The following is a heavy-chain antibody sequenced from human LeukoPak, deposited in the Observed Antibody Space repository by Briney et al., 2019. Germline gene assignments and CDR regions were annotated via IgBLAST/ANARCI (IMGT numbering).Heavy chain of an antibody. CDR3: ARPRAYDSRDLDY. J-gene: IGHJ4*02. D-gene: IGHD3-16*01. CDR2: LDSDGTDT. Sequence: GGSLRLSCVASGFIFTTYGMHWVRQAPGKGLVWVSRLDSDGTDTGYADSVKGRFTISRDNAKNTLYLQMNSLRAEDTAVYYCARPRAYDSRDLDYWGQGTLVTVSS. V-gene: IGHV3-74*01. CDR1: GFIFTTYG.